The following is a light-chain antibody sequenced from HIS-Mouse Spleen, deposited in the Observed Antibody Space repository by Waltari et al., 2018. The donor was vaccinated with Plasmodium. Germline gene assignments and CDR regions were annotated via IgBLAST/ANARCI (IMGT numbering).Light chain of an antibody. V-gene: IGLV2-11*01. J-gene: IGLJ3*02. Sequence: QSALTQPRSVSGSPGQSVTISCTGTSSDVGGYNYVSWYQQHPGKAPKPMSYDVSKRPSGGPDRFSGSKAGNTGSLTISGLQAEDEADYYCCSYAGSDTLVFGGGTKLTVL. CDR2: DVS. CDR3: CSYAGSDTLV. CDR1: SSDVGGYNY.